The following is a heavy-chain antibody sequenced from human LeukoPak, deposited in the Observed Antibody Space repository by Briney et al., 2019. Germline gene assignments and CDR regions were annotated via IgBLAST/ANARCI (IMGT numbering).Heavy chain of an antibody. CDR3: ARGFGAAAGDY. CDR1: GFMFNSYA. D-gene: IGHD6-13*01. CDR2: IYTSGST. J-gene: IGHJ4*02. V-gene: IGHV4-4*07. Sequence: PGGSLRLSCAASGFMFNSYAMSWIRQPAGKGLEWIGRIYTSGSTNYNPSLKSRVTMSVDTSKNQFSLKLSSVTAADTAVYYCARGFGAAAGDYWGQGTLVTVSS.